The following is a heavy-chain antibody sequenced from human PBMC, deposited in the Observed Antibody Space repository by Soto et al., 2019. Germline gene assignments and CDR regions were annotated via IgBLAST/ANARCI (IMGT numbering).Heavy chain of an antibody. CDR3: ARVGPYYDIWSGYYAGIQYYFDY. CDR2: IYYSGST. Sequence: QVQLQESGPGLVKPSETLSLTCTVSGGSISSYYWSWIRQPPGKGLEWIGYIYYSGSTNYHPSLKSRVTISVDTSKNQFSLKLSSVTAADTAVYYCARVGPYYDIWSGYYAGIQYYFDYWGQGTLVTVSS. CDR1: GGSISSYY. V-gene: IGHV4-59*01. J-gene: IGHJ4*02. D-gene: IGHD3-3*01.